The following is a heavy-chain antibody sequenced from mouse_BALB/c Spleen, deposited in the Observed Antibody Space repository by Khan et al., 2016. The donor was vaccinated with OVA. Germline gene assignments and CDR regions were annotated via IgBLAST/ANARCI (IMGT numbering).Heavy chain of an antibody. D-gene: IGHD1-1*02. Sequence: QIQLVQSGPELKKPGETVKISCKASGYTFTNYGMNWVKQAPGKGLKWMGWINTYTGEPTYADDFKGRFAFSLETSASTAYLQINNLKSEGMATYFGARGGYYGQCFDYWGQGTTLTVSS. J-gene: IGHJ2*01. CDR2: INTYTGEP. CDR3: ARGGYYGQCFDY. V-gene: IGHV9-1*02. CDR1: GYTFTNYG.